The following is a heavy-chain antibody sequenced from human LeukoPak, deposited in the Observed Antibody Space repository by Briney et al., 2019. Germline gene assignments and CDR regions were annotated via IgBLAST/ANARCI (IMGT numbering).Heavy chain of an antibody. D-gene: IGHD3-10*01. CDR2: VYYTGST. CDR1: GASITNSLYY. J-gene: IGHJ4*02. V-gene: IGHV4-39*01. Sequence: SETLSLTCTVSGASITNSLYYWGWIRQPPGKGLEWVATVYYTGSTYYNPSLKSRVTISIDTSKSHFSLKLSSVTAADMAVYYCARQDFGSGILPGYWGQGTLVTVSS. CDR3: ARQDFGSGILPGY.